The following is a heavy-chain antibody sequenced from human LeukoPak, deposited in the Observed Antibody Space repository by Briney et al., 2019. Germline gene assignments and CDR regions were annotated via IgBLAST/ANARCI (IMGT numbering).Heavy chain of an antibody. Sequence: PGGSLRLSCAASGFTFRSYWMTWVRQAPGKGLEWVAKIKEDGSETDYVDSVKGRFTISRDNTKNTLFLQMSSLRAEDTAVYYCARGSEWSSGVSDYWGQGTLVTVSS. D-gene: IGHD3-3*01. CDR1: GFTFRSYW. CDR2: IKEDGSET. J-gene: IGHJ4*02. V-gene: IGHV3-7*01. CDR3: ARGSEWSSGVSDY.